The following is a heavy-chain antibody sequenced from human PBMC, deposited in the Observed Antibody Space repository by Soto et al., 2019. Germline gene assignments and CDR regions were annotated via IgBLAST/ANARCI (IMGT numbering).Heavy chain of an antibody. D-gene: IGHD5-18*01. Sequence: QVQLVQSGAEVKKPGSSVKVSCKASGGTFSSYAISWVRQAPGPGLEWMGGLIPIFGTADYAQKFQGRVTSTADESTSTAYMELGSLRSEDTAVYYCASVDTTMAIYYFYYAMDVWGQGTTVTVAS. CDR1: GGTFSSYA. CDR3: ASVDTTMAIYYFYYAMDV. J-gene: IGHJ6*02. CDR2: LIPIFGTA. V-gene: IGHV1-69*12.